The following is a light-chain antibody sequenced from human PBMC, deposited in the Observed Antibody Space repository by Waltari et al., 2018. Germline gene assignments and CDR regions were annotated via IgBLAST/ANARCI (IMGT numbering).Light chain of an antibody. CDR3: RSHSPNNIVL. Sequence: QSGLTQPASVSASPGESITISCTGTSGDIGGSDFVSWYQHHPGIAPKVLIFDVNHRPSGISDRFAGSKSGNTASLTISELQPEDDADYYCRSHSPNNIVLFGGGTKVTVL. CDR1: SGDIGGSDF. V-gene: IGLV2-14*01. CDR2: DVN. J-gene: IGLJ2*01.